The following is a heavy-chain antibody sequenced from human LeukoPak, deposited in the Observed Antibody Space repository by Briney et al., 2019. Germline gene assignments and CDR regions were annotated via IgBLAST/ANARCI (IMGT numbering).Heavy chain of an antibody. J-gene: IGHJ5*02. CDR3: ARDPKGYYYGSGKDWFDP. CDR2: ISRSSSTI. CDR1: GFTFSRYS. V-gene: IGHV3-48*04. Sequence: GGSLRLSCAASGFTFSRYSMNWVRQAPGKGLEWVSYISRSSSTIHYADSVKGRFTISRDNAKSSLFLQMNSLRAEDTAVYYCARDPKGYYYGSGKDWFDPWGQGTLVTVSS. D-gene: IGHD3-10*01.